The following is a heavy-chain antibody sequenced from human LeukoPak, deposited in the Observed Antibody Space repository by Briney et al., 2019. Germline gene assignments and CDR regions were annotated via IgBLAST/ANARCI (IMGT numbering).Heavy chain of an antibody. CDR2: LDESGSAT. Sequence: GGSLRLSCAASGLTFSSYAMSWVRQAPGQGLEWVSSLDESGSATYYADSVKGRFTISRDNSKNTLYLQMDSLRAEDTAVYYCAKSVYSRARGYYYGMDVWGQGTTVTVSS. CDR1: GLTFSSYA. D-gene: IGHD4-11*01. CDR3: AKSVYSRARGYYYGMDV. V-gene: IGHV3-23*05. J-gene: IGHJ6*02.